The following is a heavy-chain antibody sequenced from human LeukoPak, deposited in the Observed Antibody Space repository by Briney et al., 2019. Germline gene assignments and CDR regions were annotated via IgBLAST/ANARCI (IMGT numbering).Heavy chain of an antibody. D-gene: IGHD2-15*01. Sequence: GGSLRLSCAASGFTFSSYAMSWVRQAPGKGLEWVSAISGSGGSTYYADSVKGRFTISRDNSKNTLYLQMNSLRAEDTAVYYCAKRYCSGGSCYSDYWGQGTLVTVSS. V-gene: IGHV3-23*01. CDR1: GFTFSSYA. CDR3: AKRYCSGGSCYSDY. CDR2: ISGSGGST. J-gene: IGHJ4*02.